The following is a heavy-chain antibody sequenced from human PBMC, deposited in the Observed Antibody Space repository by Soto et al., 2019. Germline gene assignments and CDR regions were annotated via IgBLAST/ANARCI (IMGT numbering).Heavy chain of an antibody. J-gene: IGHJ4*02. CDR1: GGSISSYY. CDR3: ASRCGRTFAF. V-gene: IGHV4-59*08. CDR2: IYYSGST. D-gene: IGHD2-15*01. Sequence: PSETLSLTCTVSGGSISSYYWSWIRQPPGKGLEWIGYIYYSGSTNYNPSLKSRVTISVDTSKNQFSLKLSSVTAADTAVYYCASRCGRTFAFWGQRTLVTVSS.